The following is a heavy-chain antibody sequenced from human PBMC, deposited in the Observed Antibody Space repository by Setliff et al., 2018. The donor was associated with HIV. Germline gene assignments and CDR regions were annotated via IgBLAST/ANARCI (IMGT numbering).Heavy chain of an antibody. V-gene: IGHV4-39*07. CDR2: IYYSGST. CDR3: ARHNCYDS. CDR1: GGSISSSSYY. D-gene: IGHD3-22*01. Sequence: SETLSLTCTVSGGSISSSSYYWGWIRQPPGKGLEWIGSIYYSGSTYYNPSLKSRVTISVDTSKNQFSLKLSSVTAADTAMYYCARHNCYDSWGQGTLVTVSS. J-gene: IGHJ4*02.